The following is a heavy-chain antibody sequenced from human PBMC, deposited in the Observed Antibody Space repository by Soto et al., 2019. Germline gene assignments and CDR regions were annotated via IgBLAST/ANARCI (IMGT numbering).Heavy chain of an antibody. CDR1: GGSLTNRSYF. Sequence: PSETLSLTCTVSGGSLTNRSYFWGWIRQPPGKGLEWIGNMYNDGMSDYTPSLRNRVTITADTSKSQFSLRLKSVTVADTAVYYCATAPETYSPSGSDVDTFDPWGQGTLVTVSS. CDR3: ATAPETYSPSGSDVDTFDP. J-gene: IGHJ5*02. CDR2: MYNDGMS. V-gene: IGHV4-39*01. D-gene: IGHD3-22*01.